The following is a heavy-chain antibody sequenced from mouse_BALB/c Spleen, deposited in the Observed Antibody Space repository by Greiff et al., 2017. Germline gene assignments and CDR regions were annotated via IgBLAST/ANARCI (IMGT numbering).Heavy chain of an antibody. CDR1: GFTFSSYY. D-gene: IGHD1-1*01. Sequence: EVMLVESGGGLVKLGGSLKISCAASGFTFSSYYMPWVRQTPEKRLEWVAAINSNGGSNYYPDTVTGRFTISRDNAKNTLYLQMSSLKSEDTALYYYARQNYYDSKMAMDYWGQGTSVTVSS. CDR3: ARQNYYDSKMAMDY. CDR2: INSNGGSN. J-gene: IGHJ4*01. V-gene: IGHV5-6-2*01.